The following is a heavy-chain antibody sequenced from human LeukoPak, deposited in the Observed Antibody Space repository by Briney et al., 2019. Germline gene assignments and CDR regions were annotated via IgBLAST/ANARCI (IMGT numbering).Heavy chain of an antibody. J-gene: IGHJ4*02. CDR2: ISYDGSNK. CDR3: ARVKTYYDFWSGSTVHDY. V-gene: IGHV3-30-3*01. CDR1: GFTFSSYA. D-gene: IGHD3-3*01. Sequence: QPGRSLRLSCAASGFTFSSYAMHWVRQAPGKGLEWVAVISYDGSNKYYADSVKGRFTISRDNSKNTLYLQMNSLRAEDTAVYYCARVKTYYDFWSGSTVHDYWGQGALVTVSS.